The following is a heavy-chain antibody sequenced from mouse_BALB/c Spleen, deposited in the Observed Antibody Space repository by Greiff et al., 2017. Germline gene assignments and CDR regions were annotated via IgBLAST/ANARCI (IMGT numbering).Heavy chain of an antibody. D-gene: IGHD1-1*01. V-gene: IGHV5-12-1*01. J-gene: IGHJ1*01. Sequence: EVMLVESGGGLVKPGGSLKLSCAASGFAFSSYDMSWVRQTPEKRLEWVAYISSGGGSTYYPDTVKGRFTISRDNAKNTLYLQMSSLKSEDTAMYYCARRPYYGSSNWYFDVWGAGTTVTVSS. CDR1: GFAFSSYD. CDR2: ISSGGGST. CDR3: ARRPYYGSSNWYFDV.